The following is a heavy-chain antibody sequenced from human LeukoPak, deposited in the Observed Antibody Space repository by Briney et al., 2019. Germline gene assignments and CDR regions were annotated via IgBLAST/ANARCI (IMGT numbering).Heavy chain of an antibody. CDR1: GFSLSSYE. J-gene: IGHJ4*02. CDR3: ARDIVNGPFVISLES. V-gene: IGHV3-48*03. Sequence: GGSLRLSCAASGFSLSSYEMNWIRQVPGKGLEWVSHISSGGNTQYYADSVRGQFTMSRDDAKNSLDLQMDSLRIEDTGVYYCARDIVNGPFVISLESWGQGARVTVSS. CDR2: ISSGGNTQ. D-gene: IGHD2-21*01.